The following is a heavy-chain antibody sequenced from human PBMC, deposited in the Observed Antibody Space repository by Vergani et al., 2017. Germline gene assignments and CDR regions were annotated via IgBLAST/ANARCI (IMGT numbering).Heavy chain of an antibody. CDR2: IHTSGST. CDR1: GGSISSYY. Sequence: QVQLQESGPGLVKPSETLSLTCTVSGGSISSYYWSWIRQPAGKGLEWIGRIHTSGSTNYNPSLKSRVTMSEDTSKNQFSLNLTSVTAADTAVYFCARHRGSGGFFPSSYFYGMDVWGHGTTVTVSS. V-gene: IGHV4-4*07. J-gene: IGHJ6*02. CDR3: ARHRGSGGFFPSSYFYGMDV. D-gene: IGHD3-10*01.